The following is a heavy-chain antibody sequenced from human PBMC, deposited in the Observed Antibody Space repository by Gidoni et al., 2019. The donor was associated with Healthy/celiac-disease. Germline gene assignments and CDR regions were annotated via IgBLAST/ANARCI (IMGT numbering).Heavy chain of an antibody. CDR3: ARGGITMVRGVPGGWFDP. Sequence: QVQLVESGGGVVQPGRSLRLSCAASGFTFSSYAMHWVRQAPGKGLEWVAVISYDGSNKYYADSVKGRFTISRDNSKNTLYLQMNSLRAEDTAVYYCARGGITMVRGVPGGWFDPWGQGTLVTVSS. D-gene: IGHD3-10*01. J-gene: IGHJ5*02. V-gene: IGHV3-30*04. CDR1: GFTFSSYA. CDR2: ISYDGSNK.